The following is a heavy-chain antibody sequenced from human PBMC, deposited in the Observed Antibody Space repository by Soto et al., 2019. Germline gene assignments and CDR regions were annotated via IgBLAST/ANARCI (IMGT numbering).Heavy chain of an antibody. CDR2: IIPIFGTA. J-gene: IGHJ6*02. D-gene: IGHD5-18*01. Sequence: QVQLVQSGAEVKKPGSSVKVSCKASGGTFSSYAISWVRQAPGQGLEWMGGIIPIFGTANYAQKFQGRVTITADESTSTAYMELSSLRSEDTAVYYCARGNGYSSGTRYYYYYGMDVWGQGTTVTVSS. V-gene: IGHV1-69*12. CDR3: ARGNGYSSGTRYYYYYGMDV. CDR1: GGTFSSYA.